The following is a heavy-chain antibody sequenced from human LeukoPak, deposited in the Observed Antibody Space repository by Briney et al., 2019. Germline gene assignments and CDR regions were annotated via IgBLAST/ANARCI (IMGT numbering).Heavy chain of an antibody. Sequence: AGGSLRLSCAASGFTFSGYSMNWVRQAPGKGLEWVSSISSDSTYIFYADSVKGRFTISRDNSKNTLYLQMNSLRAEDTAVYYCAKSNGWSKGHAFDIWGQGTMVTVSS. CDR2: ISSDSTYI. J-gene: IGHJ3*02. CDR1: GFTFSGYS. V-gene: IGHV3-21*04. D-gene: IGHD6-19*01. CDR3: AKSNGWSKGHAFDI.